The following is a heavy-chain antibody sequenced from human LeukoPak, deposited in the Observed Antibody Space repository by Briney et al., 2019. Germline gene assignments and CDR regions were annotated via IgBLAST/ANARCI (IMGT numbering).Heavy chain of an antibody. CDR3: ARDQWWQLIAVAITSYFDC. V-gene: IGHV3-21*01. J-gene: IGHJ4*02. Sequence: GGSLRLSFTASGFSLSNFAMNWIRQAPGKGLQWVSFISSSGTYIYYEDSVRGRLTISRDNAQNSLFLQMNSLRAEDTAVYYCARDQWWQLIAVAITSYFDCWGQGTLVTVSS. D-gene: IGHD6-19*01. CDR2: ISSSGTYI. CDR1: GFSLSNFA.